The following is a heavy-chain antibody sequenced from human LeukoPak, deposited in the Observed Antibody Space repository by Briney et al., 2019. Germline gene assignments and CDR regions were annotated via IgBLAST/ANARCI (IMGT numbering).Heavy chain of an antibody. V-gene: IGHV3-23*01. CDR2: ISGSGGST. J-gene: IGHJ4*02. Sequence: GGSLRLSCAASGFTFSSYAMSWVRQAPGKGLEWVSAISGSGGSTYYADSVKGRFTISRDNSKNTLYLQMNSLRAEDTAVYYCAKLVYYDFWSGYFDYWGQGTLVTVSS. D-gene: IGHD3-3*01. CDR3: AKLVYYDFWSGYFDY. CDR1: GFTFSSYA.